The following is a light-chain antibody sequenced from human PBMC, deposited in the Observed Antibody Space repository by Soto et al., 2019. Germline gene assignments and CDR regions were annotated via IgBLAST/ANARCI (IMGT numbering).Light chain of an antibody. J-gene: IGLJ1*01. CDR2: DVN. Sequence: SALTQPPSASGSPGQSVALSCTGTASDIGGYSFVSWYQQHPGKAPKLLIYDVNKRPSGVPDRFSGSKSGNTASLTVSGLQAEDEAEYYCSAHGGTNPYVFGTGTKLTVL. V-gene: IGLV2-8*01. CDR1: ASDIGGYSF. CDR3: SAHGGTNPYV.